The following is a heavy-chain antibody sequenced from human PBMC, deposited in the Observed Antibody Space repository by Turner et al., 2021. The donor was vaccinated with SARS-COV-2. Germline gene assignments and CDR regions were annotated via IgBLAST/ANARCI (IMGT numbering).Heavy chain of an antibody. Sequence: QVQLVESGGGVVQPGRSLRLSCAASGFTFSSYAMHWVRQAPGKGLEWVALISYDGSNKYYADSVKGRFTISRDNSKNTLYLQMNSLRAEDTAVYYCAKSGDSYAYGLGYFDYWGQGTLVTVSS. CDR2: ISYDGSNK. J-gene: IGHJ4*02. V-gene: IGHV3-30-3*02. CDR1: GFTFSSYA. D-gene: IGHD5-18*01. CDR3: AKSGDSYAYGLGYFDY.